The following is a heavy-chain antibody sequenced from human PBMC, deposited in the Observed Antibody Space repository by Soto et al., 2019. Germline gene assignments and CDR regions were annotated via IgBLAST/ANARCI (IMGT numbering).Heavy chain of an antibody. J-gene: IGHJ6*02. D-gene: IGHD3-3*01. Sequence: LETLYLICAVHGDSFSRYYWSWIRLPPGKGLEWIGEINHSGSTNYNPSLKSRVTVSVDTSKNQFSLKLSSVTAADTAVYYCARLDGNYDFWSGYYSPYYYGMDVWGQGTTVT. CDR2: INHSGST. CDR3: ARLDGNYDFWSGYYSPYYYGMDV. CDR1: GDSFSRYY. V-gene: IGHV4-34*01.